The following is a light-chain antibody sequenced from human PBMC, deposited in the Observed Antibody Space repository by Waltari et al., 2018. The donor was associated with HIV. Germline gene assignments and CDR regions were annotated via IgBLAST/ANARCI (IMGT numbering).Light chain of an antibody. CDR1: LGIGSV. V-gene: IGKV1-9*01. Sequence: IQLTLSPPLASASVGDRVPTTCRAILGIGSVLACYQQKPGTAPRLLIYGASTLQSGVSSRFSGSGSGAEFTLTISSLQPEDFASYFCQGLNVHPRRRFFGGGTKLEVK. CDR3: QGLNVHPRRRF. J-gene: IGKJ4*01. CDR2: GAS.